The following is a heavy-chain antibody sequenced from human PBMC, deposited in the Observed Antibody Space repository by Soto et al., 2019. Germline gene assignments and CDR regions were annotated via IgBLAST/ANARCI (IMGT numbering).Heavy chain of an antibody. CDR2: ISAYNGNT. J-gene: IGHJ6*02. D-gene: IGHD1-26*01. CDR3: ARDHIVGSSLQDYYYYGMYV. CDR1: GYTFTSYG. V-gene: IGHV1-18*01. Sequence: ASVKVSCKASGYTFTSYGISWVRQAPGQGLEWMGWISAYNGNTNYAQKLQGRVTMTTDTSTSTAYMELRSLRSDDTAVYYCARDHIVGSSLQDYYYYGMYVRTQRSTVPVS.